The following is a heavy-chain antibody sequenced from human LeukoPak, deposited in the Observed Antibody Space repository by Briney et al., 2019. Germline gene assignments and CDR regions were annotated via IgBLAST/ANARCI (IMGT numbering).Heavy chain of an antibody. CDR3: ARVLYSYGLFDY. D-gene: IGHD5-18*01. J-gene: IGHJ4*02. CDR1: GFTFSRYW. V-gene: IGHV3-7*01. Sequence: PGGSLRLSCAASGFTFSRYWMSWVRQAPGKGLEWVANIKQDGSEKYYVDSVKGRFTISRDNAKNSLYLQMNSLRAEDTAVYYCARVLYSYGLFDYWGQGTLVTVSS. CDR2: IKQDGSEK.